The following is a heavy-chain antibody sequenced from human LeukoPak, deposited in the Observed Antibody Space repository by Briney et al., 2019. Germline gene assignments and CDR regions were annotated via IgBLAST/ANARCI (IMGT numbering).Heavy chain of an antibody. Sequence: PGGSLRLSCAASGFTFSSYAMHWVRQAPGKGLEYVSAISSNGGSTYYANSVKGRFTISRDNSKNTLYLQMGSLRAEDMAVYYCARDRGSRWLARDAFDIWGQGTMVTVSS. CDR3: ARDRGSRWLARDAFDI. CDR1: GFTFSSYA. D-gene: IGHD6-19*01. V-gene: IGHV3-64*01. CDR2: ISSNGGST. J-gene: IGHJ3*02.